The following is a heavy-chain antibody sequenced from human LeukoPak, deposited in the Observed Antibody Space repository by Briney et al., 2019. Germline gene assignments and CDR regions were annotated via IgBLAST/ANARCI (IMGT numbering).Heavy chain of an antibody. CDR1: GFLFSNYG. V-gene: IGHV3-33*01. D-gene: IGHD5-24*01. J-gene: IGHJ4*02. CDR2: TWYDGSRE. Sequence: GGSLRLSCVASGFLFSNYGMHWVRQAPGKGLEWVAVTWYDGSRENYVDSVKGRFTISRDNSKNTLYLQMNSLRAEDTAVYYCARVEWDGYNWVDFDYWGQGTLVTVSS. CDR3: ARVEWDGYNWVDFDY.